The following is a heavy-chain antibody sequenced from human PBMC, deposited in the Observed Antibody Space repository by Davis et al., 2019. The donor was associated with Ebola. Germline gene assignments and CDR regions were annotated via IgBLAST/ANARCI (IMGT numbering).Heavy chain of an antibody. D-gene: IGHD3-3*01. V-gene: IGHV4-59*01. CDR1: GGSISSYY. CDR2: IYYSGST. CDR3: ARSPITISGVLVPLYWFFDL. Sequence: SETLSLICTVSGGSISSYYWSWIRQPPGKGLEWIGYIYYSGSTNYNPSLKSRVTISVDTSKNQFSLKLSSVTAADTAVYFCARSPITISGVLVPLYWFFDLWGRGTLVTVSS. J-gene: IGHJ2*01.